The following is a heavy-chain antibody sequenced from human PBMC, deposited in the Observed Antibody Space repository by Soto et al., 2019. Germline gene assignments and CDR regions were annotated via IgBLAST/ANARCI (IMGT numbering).Heavy chain of an antibody. Sequence: EVQLVESGGGLIQPGGSLRLSCAASGFTVSSNYMSWVRQAPGKGLEWVSVIYSGGSTYYADSVKGRFTISRDNSKNTLYLQMNSLRAEDTAVYYCARDIAVAGTPQPFDAFDIWGQGTMVTVSS. V-gene: IGHV3-53*01. D-gene: IGHD6-19*01. J-gene: IGHJ3*02. CDR3: ARDIAVAGTPQPFDAFDI. CDR2: IYSGGST. CDR1: GFTVSSNY.